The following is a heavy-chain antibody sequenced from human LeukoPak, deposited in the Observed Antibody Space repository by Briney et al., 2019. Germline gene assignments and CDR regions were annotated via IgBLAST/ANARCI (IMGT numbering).Heavy chain of an antibody. CDR3: ARLRTEDYVWGSYRQGPYYFDY. V-gene: IGHV4-39*01. J-gene: IGHJ4*02. Sequence: SETLSLTCTVSGGSISSSSYYWGWIRQPPGKGLEWIGSIYYSGSTYYNPSLKSRVTISVDTSKNQFSLKLSSVTAADTAVYYCARLRTEDYVWGSYRQGPYYFDYWGQGTLVTVSS. CDR2: IYYSGST. CDR1: GGSISSSSYY. D-gene: IGHD3-16*02.